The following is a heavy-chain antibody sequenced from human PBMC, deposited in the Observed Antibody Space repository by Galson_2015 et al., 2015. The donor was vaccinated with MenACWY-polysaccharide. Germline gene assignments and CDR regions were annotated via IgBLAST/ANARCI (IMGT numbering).Heavy chain of an antibody. J-gene: IGHJ4*02. CDR1: GGSISDYY. V-gene: IGHV4-4*07. Sequence: SETLSLTCIVSGGSISDYYWSWIRQSAGKGLEWIGRIYGRGGTNYNPSLGSRVTMSLDTSKKRFSLRLSSVTAADTAVYYCARDELGHVAAGVFWGRGTQVIVSS. CDR3: ARDELGHVAAGVF. CDR2: IYGRGGT. D-gene: IGHD6-13*01.